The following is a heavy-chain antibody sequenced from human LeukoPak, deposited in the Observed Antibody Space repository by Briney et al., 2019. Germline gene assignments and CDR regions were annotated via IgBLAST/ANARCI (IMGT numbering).Heavy chain of an antibody. Sequence: ASVKVSCKTSGYTFTNYHIHWVRQAPGQEPEWMGIIHPDGGGTTYAQKFQGRVTMTSDLSTSTVYMQLNSLRAEDTAVYYCAREVLDVDATMTNYYYYMDVWGKGTTVTVSS. J-gene: IGHJ6*03. D-gene: IGHD5-18*01. V-gene: IGHV1-46*01. CDR1: GYTFTNYH. CDR3: AREVLDVDATMTNYYYYMDV. CDR2: IHPDGGGT.